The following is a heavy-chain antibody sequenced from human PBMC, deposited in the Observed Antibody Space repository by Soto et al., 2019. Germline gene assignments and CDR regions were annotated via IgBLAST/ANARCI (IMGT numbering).Heavy chain of an antibody. J-gene: IGHJ5*02. CDR3: ARAISSSPSPGLNWFDP. CDR1: CGSFSGYY. V-gene: IGHV4-34*01. CDR2: INYSGST. D-gene: IGHD6-6*01. Sequence: SETLSLTCAVFCGSFSGYYWNWIRQPPGKGLEWIGTINYSGSTNYNPSLKNRVTISVDTSKNQFSLKLSSVTAADTAVYYCARAISSSPSPGLNWFDPWGQGTLVTVSS.